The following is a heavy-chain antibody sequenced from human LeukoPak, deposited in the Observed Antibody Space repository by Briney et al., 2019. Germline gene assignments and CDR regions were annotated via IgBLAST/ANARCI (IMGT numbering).Heavy chain of an antibody. CDR1: GGSISSGGYS. CDR3: ARAGRDYYDSSGYYLDY. CDR2: IYHSGST. V-gene: IGHV4-30-2*01. J-gene: IGHJ4*02. D-gene: IGHD3-22*01. Sequence: SETLSLTCAVSGGSISSGGYSWSWIRQPPGKGLEWIVYIYHSGSTYYNPSLKSRVTISVDRSKNQFSLKLSSVTAADTAVYYCARAGRDYYDSSGYYLDYWGQGTLVTVSS.